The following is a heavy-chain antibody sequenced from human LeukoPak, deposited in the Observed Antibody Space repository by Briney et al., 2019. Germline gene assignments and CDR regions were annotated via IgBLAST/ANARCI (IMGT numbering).Heavy chain of an antibody. V-gene: IGHV4-59*08. CDR2: IYYTGST. D-gene: IGHD5-18*01. CDR3: ATQAGGYSYGSFDY. CDR1: GGSISSFY. J-gene: IGHJ4*02. Sequence: SETLSLTCTVSGGSISSFYWSWIRQPPGKGLKWIGNIYYTGSTNYNPSLKSRVTMYVDTSKNQVSLKLYPVTAADTAVYYCATQAGGYSYGSFDYWGQGTLVTVSS.